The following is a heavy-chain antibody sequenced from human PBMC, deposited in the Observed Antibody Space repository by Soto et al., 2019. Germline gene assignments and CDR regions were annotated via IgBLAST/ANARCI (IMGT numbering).Heavy chain of an antibody. D-gene: IGHD3-22*01. V-gene: IGHV4-4*02. CDR1: AGSISSSNW. CDR2: IHHSGST. CDR3: ARTSYYDSSGYYNMDV. J-gene: IGHJ6*02. Sequence: QVQLQESGPGLVKPSGTLSLTCAVSAGSISSSNWWTWVRQSPGKGLEWIGEIHHSGSTNYNPSLKSRVTMSIXXXKXXFSLKLTSVPAADTADYYCARTSYYDSSGYYNMDVWGQGTTVTVSS.